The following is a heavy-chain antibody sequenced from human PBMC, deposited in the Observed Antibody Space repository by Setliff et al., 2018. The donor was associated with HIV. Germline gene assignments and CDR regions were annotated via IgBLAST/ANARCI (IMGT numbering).Heavy chain of an antibody. J-gene: IGHJ4*02. V-gene: IGHV4-39*01. CDR2: IYYSGST. CDR3: ARQGLVLVPASIDWRLPPSPIDY. Sequence: ASETLSLTCTVSGGSISSNNYYWGWIRQPPGKGLEWIASIYYSGSTYYNPSLKSRITISVDTSKNQFSLRLSSVTAADTAVYYCARQGLVLVPASIDWRLPPSPIDYWGQGALVTVSS. CDR1: GGSISSNNYY. D-gene: IGHD2-2*01.